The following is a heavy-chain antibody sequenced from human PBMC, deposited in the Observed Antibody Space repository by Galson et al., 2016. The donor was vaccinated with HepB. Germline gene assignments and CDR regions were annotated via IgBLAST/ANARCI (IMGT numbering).Heavy chain of an antibody. CDR2: ISYDGSNK. CDR3: AKDLTMIREVNWFDP. V-gene: IGHV3-30*18. J-gene: IGHJ5*02. Sequence: SLRLSCAASGFTFSSYGMHWVRQAPGKGLEWVAVISYDGSNKYYADSVKGRFTISRDNSKNTLYLQMNSLRVEDTAVYYCAKDLTMIREVNWFDPWGQGTLVTVSS. D-gene: IGHD3-10*01. CDR1: GFTFSSYG.